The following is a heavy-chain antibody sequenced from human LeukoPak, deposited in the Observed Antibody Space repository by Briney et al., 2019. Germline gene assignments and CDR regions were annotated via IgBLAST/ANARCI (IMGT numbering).Heavy chain of an antibody. Sequence: GRSLRLSCAASGFTFDSHVMHWVRQAPGKGLEWVSGISWNSNSIGYADSVKGRFTISRDNAKSSLSLQMNSLRPEDTALYYCARDRTYSGYDSVDYWGQGTLVTVSS. CDR3: ARDRTYSGYDSVDY. CDR2: ISWNSNSI. V-gene: IGHV3-9*01. D-gene: IGHD5-12*01. CDR1: GFTFDSHV. J-gene: IGHJ4*02.